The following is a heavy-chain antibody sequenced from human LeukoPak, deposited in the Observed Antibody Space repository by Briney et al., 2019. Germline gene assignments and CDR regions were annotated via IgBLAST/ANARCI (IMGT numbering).Heavy chain of an antibody. CDR1: GGTFSSYT. J-gene: IGHJ4*02. CDR2: IIPILGIA. V-gene: IGHV1-69*02. D-gene: IGHD3-9*01. Sequence: SVKVSCKASGGTFSSYTISWVRQAPGQGLEWMGRIIPILGIANYAQKFQGRVTITADKSTSTAYMELSSLRSEDTAVYYCATEGLSDYDIQAGFDYWGQGTLVTVSS. CDR3: ATEGLSDYDIQAGFDY.